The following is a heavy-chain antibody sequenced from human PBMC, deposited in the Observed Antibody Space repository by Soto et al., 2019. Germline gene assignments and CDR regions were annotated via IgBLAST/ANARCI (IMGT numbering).Heavy chain of an antibody. CDR3: ARGRYYVFGGGYPDAFDL. CDR2: MNPNSGNT. J-gene: IGHJ3*01. V-gene: IGHV1-8*01. Sequence: ASVKVSCKASGYTFTSYDINWVRQATGQGLEWMGWMNPNSGNTGYAQKFQGRVTMTRNTSISTAYMELSSLRSEDTAVYYCARGRYYVFGGGYPDAFDLWGKGKMVNVS. D-gene: IGHD3-3*01. CDR1: GYTFTSYD.